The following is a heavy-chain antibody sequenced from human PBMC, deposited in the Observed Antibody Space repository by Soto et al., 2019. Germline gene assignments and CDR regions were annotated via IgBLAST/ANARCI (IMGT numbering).Heavy chain of an antibody. CDR1: GYTLTELS. D-gene: IGHD1-26*01. CDR2: FDPEDGET. V-gene: IGHV1-24*01. Sequence: ASVKVSCKVSGYTLTELSMHWVRQAPGKGLEWMGGFDPEDGETIYAQKFQGRVTMTTDTSTSTAYMELGSLRSDDTAVYYCARASGSSYWFDPWGQGTLVTVSS. CDR3: ARASGSSYWFDP. J-gene: IGHJ5*02.